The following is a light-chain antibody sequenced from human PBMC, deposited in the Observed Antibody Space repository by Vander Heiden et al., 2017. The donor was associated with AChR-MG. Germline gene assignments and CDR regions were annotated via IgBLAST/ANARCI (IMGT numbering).Light chain of an antibody. CDR1: PGSRNS. CDR3: QHRDQLPQT. V-gene: IGKV3-11*01. CDR2: DAS. J-gene: IGKJ1*01. Sequence: DIVFTQSPATVSFSPGDRAASSCRASPGSRNSLAWYQLRPGQAPRLLIYDASKRATGIPARFSGSGSGTDFSLIISSLEPEDFAIYFCQHRDQLPQTFGQGTKVEIK.